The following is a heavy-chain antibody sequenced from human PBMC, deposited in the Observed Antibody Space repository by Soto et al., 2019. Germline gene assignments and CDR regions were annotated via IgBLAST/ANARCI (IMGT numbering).Heavy chain of an antibody. CDR2: INQDGSEK. Sequence: GGSLRLSCAASGFTFSTSWMDWVRQTPGKGLEWVANINQDGSEKNYVDSVKGRFTISRDNAKNSQFLQMSSLTAEDSGLYYCTRYLDFWGQGTLVTVSS. CDR1: GFTFSTSW. CDR3: TRYLDF. V-gene: IGHV3-7*01. J-gene: IGHJ4*02.